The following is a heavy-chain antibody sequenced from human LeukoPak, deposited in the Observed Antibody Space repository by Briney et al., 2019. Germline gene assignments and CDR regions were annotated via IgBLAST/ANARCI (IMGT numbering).Heavy chain of an antibody. CDR1: GGSISSYY. CDR2: IYYSGST. V-gene: IGHV4-59*01. J-gene: IGHJ4*02. CDR3: ARVLRYSSGWRYYFDY. Sequence: PSETLSLTCTVSGGSISSYYWSWIRQPPGKGLEWIGYIYYSGSTNYNPSLKSRVTISVDTSKNQFSLKLSSVTAADTAVYYCARVLRYSSGWRYYFDYWGQGTLVTVSS. D-gene: IGHD6-19*01.